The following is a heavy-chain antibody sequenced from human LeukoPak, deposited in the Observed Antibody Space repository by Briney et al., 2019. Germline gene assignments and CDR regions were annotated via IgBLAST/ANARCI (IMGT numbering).Heavy chain of an antibody. CDR3: VRDGSSWGNFDY. Sequence: GGSLRLSCAASGFTFSSYGMHWVRQAPGKGLEWVAFIRYDGSNKYYADSVKGRFTISRDNSKNTLYLQMNSLRTEDTAVYYCVRDGSSWGNFDYWGQGTLVSVSS. V-gene: IGHV3-30*02. J-gene: IGHJ4*02. CDR2: IRYDGSNK. D-gene: IGHD7-27*01. CDR1: GFTFSSYG.